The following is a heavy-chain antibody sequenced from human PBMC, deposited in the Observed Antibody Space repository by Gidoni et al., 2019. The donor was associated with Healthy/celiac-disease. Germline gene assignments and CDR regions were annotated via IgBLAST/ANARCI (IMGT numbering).Heavy chain of an antibody. Sequence: QVPLVESGGGLVKLGGSLRLSCAASGFTFSDYYTSWIRQAPGKGLEWVSYISSSGSTIYYADSVKGRFTISRDNAKNSLYLQMNSLRAEDTAVYYCASAEVMITFGGVIVKGFDYWGQGTLVTVSS. CDR2: ISSSGSTI. D-gene: IGHD3-16*02. CDR1: GFTFSDYY. J-gene: IGHJ4*02. V-gene: IGHV3-11*01. CDR3: ASAEVMITFGGVIVKGFDY.